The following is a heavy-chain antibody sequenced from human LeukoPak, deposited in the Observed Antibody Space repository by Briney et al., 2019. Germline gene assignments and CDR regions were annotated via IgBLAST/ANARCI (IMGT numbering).Heavy chain of an antibody. CDR3: VRGTGY. CDR1: GFTFSTYV. J-gene: IGHJ4*02. V-gene: IGHV3-64D*06. Sequence: HPGGSLRLSCPVSGFTFSTYVMHWVRQAPGKGLEYVSAISSNGDNTYYADSVKGRFTISRDNSKNTLYLQMSSLRADDTAVCYRVRGTGYWGQGTLVTVSS. CDR2: ISSNGDNT.